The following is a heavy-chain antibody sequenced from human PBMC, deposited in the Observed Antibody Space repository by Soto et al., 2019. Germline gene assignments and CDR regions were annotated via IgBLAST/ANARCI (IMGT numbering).Heavy chain of an antibody. V-gene: IGHV3-7*01. CDR3: ARDQYYDSSGYYYEDPFDY. Sequence: GGSLRLSCVASVFTISDFRMTWVRQTPGKGLEWVANIKEDGSEKNYVDSVKGRFTISRDNAKNSLYLQMNSLRAEDTAVYYCARDQYYDSSGYYYEDPFDYWGQGTLVTVSS. J-gene: IGHJ4*02. CDR2: IKEDGSEK. D-gene: IGHD3-22*01. CDR1: VFTISDFR.